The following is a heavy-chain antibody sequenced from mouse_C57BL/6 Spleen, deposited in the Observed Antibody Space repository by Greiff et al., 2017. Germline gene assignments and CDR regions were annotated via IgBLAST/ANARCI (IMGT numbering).Heavy chain of an antibody. D-gene: IGHD1-1*01. J-gene: IGHJ4*01. CDR1: GYTFTSYW. CDR2: IYPSDSAT. CDR3: TRWGYGSSYDYAMDY. V-gene: IGHV1-61*01. Sequence: VQLQQPGAELVRPGSSVQLSCKASGYTFTSYWMDWVKQRPGQGLEWIGNIYPSDSATHYTQQFKDPATLTVDKSSSIAYMQLSSLTSEDSAVYYCTRWGYGSSYDYAMDYWGQGTSGTVSS.